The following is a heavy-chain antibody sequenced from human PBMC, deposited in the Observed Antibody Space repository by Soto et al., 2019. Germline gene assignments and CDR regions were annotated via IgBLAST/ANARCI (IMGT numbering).Heavy chain of an antibody. V-gene: IGHV4-39*01. CDR1: GGSISSSSYY. CDR2: IYYSGST. Sequence: QLQLQESGPGLVKPSETLSLTCTVSGGSISSSSYYWGWIRQPPGKGLEWIGSIYYSGSTYYNPSLKSRVTISVDTSKNQFSLKLSSVTAADTAVYYCARHLVVVTAIPINAFDIWGQGTMVTVSS. J-gene: IGHJ3*02. CDR3: ARHLVVVTAIPINAFDI. D-gene: IGHD2-21*02.